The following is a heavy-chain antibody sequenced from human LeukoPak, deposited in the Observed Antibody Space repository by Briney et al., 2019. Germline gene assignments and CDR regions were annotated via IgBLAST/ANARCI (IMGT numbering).Heavy chain of an antibody. J-gene: IGHJ5*02. CDR3: ARRGYDILTGYSWYNWFDP. D-gene: IGHD3-9*01. Sequence: GGSLRLSCAASGFPFSTYAMSWVRQAPGKGLEWVSSIRGSDGSTYYADSVKGRFAISRDNSKNTLYLQMNSLRVEDTAVYYCARRGYDILTGYSWYNWFDPWGQGTLVTVSS. CDR2: IRGSDGST. CDR1: GFPFSTYA. V-gene: IGHV3-23*01.